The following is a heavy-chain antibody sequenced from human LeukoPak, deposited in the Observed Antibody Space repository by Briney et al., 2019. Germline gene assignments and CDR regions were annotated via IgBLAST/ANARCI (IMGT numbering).Heavy chain of an antibody. D-gene: IGHD3-9*01. Sequence: ASVKVSCKASGGTFSSYAISWVRQAPGQGLEWMGWIYGYNGNTNYAPKFQDRVTMTTDTSTKTAYMELKNLRSDDTAMYYCALGDILTGYWAEYFVYWGQGTLITVSS. J-gene: IGHJ4*02. CDR1: GGTFSSYA. V-gene: IGHV1-18*01. CDR2: IYGYNGNT. CDR3: ALGDILTGYWAEYFVY.